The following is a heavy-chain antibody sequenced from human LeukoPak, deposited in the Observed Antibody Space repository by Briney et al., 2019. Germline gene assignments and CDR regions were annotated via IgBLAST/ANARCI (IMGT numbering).Heavy chain of an antibody. J-gene: IGHJ4*02. V-gene: IGHV3-30-3*01. CDR3: SRDHVDIVVTIGGY. D-gene: IGHD5-12*01. Sequence: TGKPLTLSCAVSGFTFSSYPMHCLRQAPRRALELVTVILYYKNKKYYTHSVKGLFTISRDNSKNTLSLQMNSLRAEDTAVYYCSRDHVDIVVTIGGYWGQGTLVSVSS. CDR1: GFTFSSYP. CDR2: ILYYKNKK.